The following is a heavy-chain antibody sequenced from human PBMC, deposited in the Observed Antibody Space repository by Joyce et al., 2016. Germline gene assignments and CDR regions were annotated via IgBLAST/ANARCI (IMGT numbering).Heavy chain of an antibody. CDR3: ARDERYCTSAGCHNWFDP. Sequence: QVQLQESGPGLVKPSQTLSLTCTVSGGSSSSGGYYWSWIRQHPGKGLEWIGYIYHSGITFYHPSLKSRIIISIDTSKNQFSLKLTSVTAADTAVYYCARDERYCTSAGCHNWFDPWGQGTLVTVSS. D-gene: IGHD2-8*02. J-gene: IGHJ5*02. CDR1: GGSSSSGGYY. CDR2: IYHSGIT. V-gene: IGHV4-31*03.